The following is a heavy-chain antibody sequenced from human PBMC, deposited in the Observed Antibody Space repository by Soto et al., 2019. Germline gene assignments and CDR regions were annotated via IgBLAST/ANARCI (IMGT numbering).Heavy chain of an antibody. CDR3: ARASLGYCSGGSCYSIDY. D-gene: IGHD2-15*01. CDR1: GGTFSSYA. CDR2: IIPIFGTA. V-gene: IGHV1-69*13. J-gene: IGHJ4*02. Sequence: SVKVSCKASGGTFSSYAISWVRQAPGQGLEWMGGIIPIFGTANYAQKFQGRVTITADESTSTAYMELSSLRSEDTAVYYCARASLGYCSGGSCYSIDYWGQGTLVTVSS.